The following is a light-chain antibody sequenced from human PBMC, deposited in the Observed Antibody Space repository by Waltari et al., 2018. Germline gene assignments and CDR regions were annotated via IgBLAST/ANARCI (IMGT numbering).Light chain of an antibody. V-gene: IGLV2-8*01. CDR2: EVS. Sequence: QSALAQPPSASGSPGQSVPISCPGTSRDVGGSNYVPWYQQHPGKAPKLMIYEVSKRPSGVPDRFSGSKSGNTASLTVSGLQAEDEAAYYCSSYAGSNFVVFGGGTKVTVL. CDR3: SSYAGSNFVV. CDR1: SRDVGGSNY. J-gene: IGLJ2*01.